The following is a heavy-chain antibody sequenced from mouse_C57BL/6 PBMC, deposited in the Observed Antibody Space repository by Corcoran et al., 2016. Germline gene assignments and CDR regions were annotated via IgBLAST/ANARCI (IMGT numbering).Heavy chain of an antibody. J-gene: IGHJ2*01. V-gene: IGHV9-3*01. CDR1: GYTFTTYG. CDR3: ARVGASYFDY. CDR2: INTYSGVP. Sequence: QIQLVQSGPELKKPGETVKISCKASGYTFTTYGMSWVKQAPGKGLKWLGWINTYSGVPTYADDFKGRFAFSLETSARTAYLQINNLKNEDTATYFCARVGASYFDYWGQGTTLTVSS.